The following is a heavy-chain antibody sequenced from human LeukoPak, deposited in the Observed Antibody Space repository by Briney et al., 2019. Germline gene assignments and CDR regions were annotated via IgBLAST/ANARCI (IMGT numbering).Heavy chain of an antibody. CDR1: GYTFTGYY. D-gene: IGHD3-3*01. CDR3: ARAENYDFWSGYSRTYNWFDP. CDR2: INPNSGGT. Sequence: ASVKVSCKASGYTFTGYYMHWVRQAPGRGLEWMGWINPNSGGTNYAQKFQGRVTMTRDTSISTAYMELSRLRSDDTAVYYCARAENYDFWSGYSRTYNWFDPWGQGTLVTVSS. V-gene: IGHV1-2*02. J-gene: IGHJ5*02.